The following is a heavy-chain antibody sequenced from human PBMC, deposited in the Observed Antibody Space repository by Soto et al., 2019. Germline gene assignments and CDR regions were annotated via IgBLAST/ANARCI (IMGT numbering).Heavy chain of an antibody. D-gene: IGHD3-16*01. CDR2: IIPIFGTA. V-gene: IGHV1-69*05. CDR1: GGTFSSYA. J-gene: IGHJ4*02. CDR3: AVFSPPVAGRDDYIWGTHAPAY. Sequence: GASVKVSCKASGGTFSSYAISWVRQAPGQGLEWMGGIIPIFGTANYAQKFQGRVTITRDESTSTAYMELSSLRSEDTAVYYCAVFSPPVAGRDDYIWGTHAPAYWGQGTLVTVSS.